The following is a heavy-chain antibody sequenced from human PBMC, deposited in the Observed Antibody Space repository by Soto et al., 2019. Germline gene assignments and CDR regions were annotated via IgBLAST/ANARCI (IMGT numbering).Heavy chain of an antibody. V-gene: IGHV3-30-3*01. Sequence: QVQLVESGGGVVQPGRSLRLSCAASGFTFSSYAMHWVRQAPGKGLEWVAVISYDGSNKYYADSVKGRFTISRDNSKNTLYLQMNSRRAEDTAVYYCARDPGGILPPLVVSGMDVWGQGTTVTVSS. CDR3: ARDPGGILPPLVVSGMDV. J-gene: IGHJ6*02. D-gene: IGHD3-9*01. CDR2: ISYDGSNK. CDR1: GFTFSSYA.